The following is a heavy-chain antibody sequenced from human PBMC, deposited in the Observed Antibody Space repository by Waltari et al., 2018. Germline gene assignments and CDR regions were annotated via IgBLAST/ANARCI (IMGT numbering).Heavy chain of an antibody. J-gene: IGHJ4*02. CDR1: GFTFSSYA. V-gene: IGHV3-23*01. Sequence: EVQLLESGGGLVQPGGSLRLSCAASGFTFSSYAMSWVRQAPGKGLGWVSAIRGRGGSTYYAYSVKGRFTISRDNSKNTLYLQMNSLRAEDTAVYYCAKVFPLYGGYDYWGQGTLVTVSS. CDR3: AKVFPLYGGYDY. D-gene: IGHD5-12*01. CDR2: IRGRGGST.